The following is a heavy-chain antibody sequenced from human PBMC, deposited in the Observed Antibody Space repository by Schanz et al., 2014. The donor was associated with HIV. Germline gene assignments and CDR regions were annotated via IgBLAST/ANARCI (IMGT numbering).Heavy chain of an antibody. J-gene: IGHJ6*02. CDR2: MSWNRRRI. D-gene: IGHD1-26*01. CDR3: AKGIMGATEYYYGMDV. Sequence: EVQLGESGGGLVQPGRSLRLSCAASGFTFDDYAMHWVRQAPGKGLEWVSGMSWNRRRIGYGDAVKGRFTISRDNANNFVYLEMNGLRVEDTALYYCAKGIMGATEYYYGMDVWGQGTMVTVSS. V-gene: IGHV3-9*01. CDR1: GFTFDDYA.